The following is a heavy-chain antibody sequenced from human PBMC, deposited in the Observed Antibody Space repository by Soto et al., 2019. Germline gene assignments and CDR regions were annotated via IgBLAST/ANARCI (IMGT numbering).Heavy chain of an antibody. CDR3: ARHSGSYSSMDV. V-gene: IGHV5-10-1*01. CDR2: IDPSDSYT. CDR1: GYSFTSYW. J-gene: IGHJ6*02. D-gene: IGHD1-26*01. Sequence: LKISCKGSGYSFTSYWISWVRQMPGKGLEWMGRIDPSDSYTNYSPSFQGHVTISADESISTAYLQWSSLKASDTAMYYCARHSGSYSSMDVWGQGTTVTVSS.